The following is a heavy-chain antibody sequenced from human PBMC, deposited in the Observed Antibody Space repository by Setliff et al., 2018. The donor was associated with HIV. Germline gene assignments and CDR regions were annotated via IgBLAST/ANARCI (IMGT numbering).Heavy chain of an antibody. Sequence: SETLSLTCALSGYSISNGYYWGWIRQPSGKGLEWIGSIYHSGSTFYNPSLRSRVTISVDTSQDQFSLRLTSVTAVDTAVYYCAARNSGNPTRHFDYWGQGTLVTVSS. V-gene: IGHV4-38-2*01. CDR2: IYHSGST. J-gene: IGHJ4*02. CDR3: AARNSGNPTRHFDY. D-gene: IGHD3-10*01. CDR1: GYSISNGYY.